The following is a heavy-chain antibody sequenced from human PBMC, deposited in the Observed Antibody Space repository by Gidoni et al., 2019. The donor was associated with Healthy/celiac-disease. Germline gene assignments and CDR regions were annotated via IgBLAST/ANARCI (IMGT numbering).Heavy chain of an antibody. J-gene: IGHJ5*02. V-gene: IGHV3-66*01. Sequence: EVQLVESGGGLVQPGGSLRRSCAASGFTVSSNYMGWVRQDPGKGLEWVSVIYSGGSTYYADSVKGRFTISRDNSKNTLYLQMNSLRAEDTAVYYCARTAYCSGGSCYDHDWFDPWGQGTLVTVSS. CDR3: ARTAYCSGGSCYDHDWFDP. CDR1: GFTVSSNY. CDR2: IYSGGST. D-gene: IGHD2-15*01.